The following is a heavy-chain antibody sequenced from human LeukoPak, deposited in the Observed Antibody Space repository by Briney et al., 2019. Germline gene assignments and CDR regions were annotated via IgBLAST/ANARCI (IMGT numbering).Heavy chain of an antibody. J-gene: IGHJ4*02. CDR2: INPNSGGT. CDR3: AREYYYDSSVLY. Sequence: ASVKVSCKASGYTFTGYYMHWVRQAPGQGLEWMGWINPNSGGTNYAQKFQGRVTMTRDTSIRTAYMELSRLRSDDTAVYYCAREYYYDSSVLYWGQGTLVTVSS. V-gene: IGHV1-2*02. CDR1: GYTFTGYY. D-gene: IGHD3-22*01.